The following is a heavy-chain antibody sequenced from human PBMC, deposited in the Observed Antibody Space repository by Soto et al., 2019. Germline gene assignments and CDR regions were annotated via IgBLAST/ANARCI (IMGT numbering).Heavy chain of an antibody. J-gene: IGHJ6*03. CDR2: IKQDGSEK. Sequence: EVQLVESGGGLVQPGGSLRLSCAASGFTFSSYWMSWVRQAPGKGLEWVANIKQDGSEKYYVDSVKGRFTISRDNAKNSLYLQMNSLRAEDTAVYYCARLTYDCWSGGKYYYYYMDVWGKGTTVTVSS. D-gene: IGHD3-3*01. CDR1: GFTFSSYW. CDR3: ARLTYDCWSGGKYYYYYMDV. V-gene: IGHV3-7*01.